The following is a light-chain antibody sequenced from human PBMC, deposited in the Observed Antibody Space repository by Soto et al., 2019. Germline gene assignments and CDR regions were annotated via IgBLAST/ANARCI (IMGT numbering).Light chain of an antibody. CDR1: QTVRSW. Sequence: DIKMTQSPSSRSGTMRDRVTITCRASQTVRSWLAWYQQKPPKAPKLLIYNASTLISGGPSWFSGSGSATKFTLTIISLLPDDFTTTYYHQYYSNSTTFGQGTRLDIK. CDR2: NAS. CDR3: HQYYSNSTT. V-gene: IGKV1-5*03. J-gene: IGKJ5*01.